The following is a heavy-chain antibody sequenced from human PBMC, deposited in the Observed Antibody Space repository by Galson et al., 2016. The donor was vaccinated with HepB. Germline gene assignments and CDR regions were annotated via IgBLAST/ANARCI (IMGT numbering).Heavy chain of an antibody. Sequence: SLRLSCAASGFIFSSYGMHWVRQAPGKGLEWVAVISYDGSNKYYADSVKGRFTISRDNFKNTLYLQMNSLRAVDTAVYYCAKDSPSMDVWGKGTTVTVSS. CDR2: ISYDGSNK. V-gene: IGHV3-30*18. J-gene: IGHJ6*04. CDR1: GFIFSSYG. CDR3: AKDSPSMDV.